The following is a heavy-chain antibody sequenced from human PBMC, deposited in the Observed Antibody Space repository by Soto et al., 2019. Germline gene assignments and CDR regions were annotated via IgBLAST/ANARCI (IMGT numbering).Heavy chain of an antibody. J-gene: IGHJ4*02. CDR3: ARGPLYSNYALAFAY. CDR1: GGSFSGYY. V-gene: IGHV4-34*01. CDR2: INHSGST. D-gene: IGHD4-4*01. Sequence: PSETLSLTCSVYGGSFSGYYWSWIRQPPGKGLEWIGEINHSGSTNYNPSLKSRVTISVDTSKNQFSLKLSSVTAADTAVYYCARGPLYSNYALAFAYWGQGTLVTVSS.